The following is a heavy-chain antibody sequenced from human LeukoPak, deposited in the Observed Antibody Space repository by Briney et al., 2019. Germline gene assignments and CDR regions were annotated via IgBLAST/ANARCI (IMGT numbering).Heavy chain of an antibody. J-gene: IGHJ5*02. CDR1: GFTFSSYW. CDR3: ARDRLRDSNWFDP. Sequence: PGGSLRLSCAASGFTFSSYWMHWVRQAPGKGLVWVSRINSDGSSTSYADSVKGRFAISRDNAKNTLYLQMNSLRAEDTAVYYCARDRLRDSNWFDPWGQGTLVTVSS. D-gene: IGHD6-25*01. CDR2: INSDGSST. V-gene: IGHV3-74*01.